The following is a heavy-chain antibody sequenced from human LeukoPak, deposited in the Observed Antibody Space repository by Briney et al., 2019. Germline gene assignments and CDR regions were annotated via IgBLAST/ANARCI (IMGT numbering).Heavy chain of an antibody. CDR3: ARYYCSSTSCYFDY. V-gene: IGHV3-53*01. D-gene: IGHD2-2*01. J-gene: IGHJ4*02. Sequence: GGSLRLSCAASGFTVSSNYMSWVRQAPGKGLEWVSVIYSGGSTYYADSVKGRFTISRDNSKNTLYLQMNSLRAEDMAVYYCARYYCSSTSCYFDYWGQGTLVTVSS. CDR1: GFTVSSNY. CDR2: IYSGGST.